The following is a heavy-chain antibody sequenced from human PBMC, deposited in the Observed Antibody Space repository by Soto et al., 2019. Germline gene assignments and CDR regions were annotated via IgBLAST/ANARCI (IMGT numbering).Heavy chain of an antibody. CDR2: INWNGGST. J-gene: IGHJ5*02. CDR1: GFTFDDYG. CDR3: ARVVVSSTSCNGCRFDP. D-gene: IGHD2-2*01. Sequence: EVQLVESGGGVVRPGGSLRLSCAASGFTFDDYGMSWVRQAPGKGLEWVSGINWNGGSTGYADSVKGRFTISRDNAKNSLYLQMNSLRAEDTALYHCARVVVSSTSCNGCRFDPWGQGTLVTVSS. V-gene: IGHV3-20*01.